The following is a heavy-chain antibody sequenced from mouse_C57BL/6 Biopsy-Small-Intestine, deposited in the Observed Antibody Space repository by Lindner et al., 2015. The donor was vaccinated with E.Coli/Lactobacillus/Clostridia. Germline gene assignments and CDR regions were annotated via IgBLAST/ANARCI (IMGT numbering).Heavy chain of an antibody. J-gene: IGHJ4*01. CDR2: INGGSTII. CDR1: GFTFSDYG. Sequence: VQLQESGGGLVKPGGSRKLSCAASGFTFSDYGMHWVRQAPEKGLEWIAYINGGSTIIFYADTVKGRFTITRGNAKNTLFLQMTSLRSEDTAMYYCARGDVGLHYALDYWGQGTSVTVSS. CDR3: ARGDVGLHYALDY. V-gene: IGHV5-17*01.